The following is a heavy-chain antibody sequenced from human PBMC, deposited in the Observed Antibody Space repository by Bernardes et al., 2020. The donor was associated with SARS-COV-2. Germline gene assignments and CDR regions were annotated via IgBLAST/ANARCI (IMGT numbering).Heavy chain of an antibody. J-gene: IGHJ3*02. Sequence: GESLKISCKGSGYTFTSYWIGWVRQMPGKGLEWMGIIYPGDSDTSYSPSFQGQVTISADKSISTAYLQWRSLKASDTAIYYCARRYYYDSGGYHHRSAFDIWGQGTMVTVSS. D-gene: IGHD3-22*01. CDR2: IYPGDSDT. CDR3: ARRYYYDSGGYHHRSAFDI. V-gene: IGHV5-51*01. CDR1: GYTFTSYW.